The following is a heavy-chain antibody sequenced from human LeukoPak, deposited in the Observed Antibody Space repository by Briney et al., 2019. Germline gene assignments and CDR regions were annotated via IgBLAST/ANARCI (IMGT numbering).Heavy chain of an antibody. CDR2: FDPEDGET. CDR3: ATDLATVVTVTNY. D-gene: IGHD4-23*01. CDR1: GYTLTELS. Sequence: ASVKVSCKVSGYTLTELSMHWVRQAPGKGLEWMGGFDPEDGETIYAQKFQGRVTMTEDTTTDTAYMELSSLRSEDTAVYYCATDLATVVTVTNYWGQGTLVTVSS. V-gene: IGHV1-24*01. J-gene: IGHJ4*02.